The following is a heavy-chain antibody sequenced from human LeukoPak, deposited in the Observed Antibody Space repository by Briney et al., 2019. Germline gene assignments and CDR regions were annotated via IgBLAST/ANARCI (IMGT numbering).Heavy chain of an antibody. J-gene: IGHJ4*02. V-gene: IGHV3-72*01. CDR2: IGNKGNSVST. Sequence: PGGSLRLSCAVSGFTCSDHHMDWVRQAPGKRLEWVGRIGNKGNSVSTEYAASVKGRFSISRDDSKNSVYLQMNSLKTEDTAVYYCTRYRVGATTGFDYWGQGTLVTVSS. CDR3: TRYRVGATTGFDY. D-gene: IGHD1-26*01. CDR1: GFTCSDHH.